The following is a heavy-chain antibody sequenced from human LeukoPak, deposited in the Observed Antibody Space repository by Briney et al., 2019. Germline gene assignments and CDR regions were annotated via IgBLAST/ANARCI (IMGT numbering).Heavy chain of an antibody. CDR3: ARGLGYCTSTTCLLPFDY. J-gene: IGHJ4*02. V-gene: IGHV3-53*01. D-gene: IGHD2-2*01. CDR1: GFTVSTYY. Sequence: GGSLRLSCAASGFTVSTYYMTWVRQAPGKGLECVSVIYSGGSAYYADSVKGRFTVSRDNSKNTLYLQMNGLRAEDTAMYYCARGLGYCTSTTCLLPFDYWGQGTLVTVSS. CDR2: IYSGGSA.